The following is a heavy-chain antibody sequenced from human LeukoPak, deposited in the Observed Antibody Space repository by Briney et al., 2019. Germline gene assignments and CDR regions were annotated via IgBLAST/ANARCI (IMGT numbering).Heavy chain of an antibody. J-gene: IGHJ4*02. CDR1: GYTFTGYY. V-gene: IGHV1-2*02. D-gene: IGHD2-2*01. CDR2: INPNSGGT. Sequence: ASVKVSCKASGYTFTGYYMHWVRQAPGQGLEWMGWINPNSGGTNYAQKFQGRVTMTRDTSISTAYMELSRLRSDDTAVYYCARDFSLRSPLSRDYYFDYWGQGTLVTVSS. CDR3: ARDFSLRSPLSRDYYFDY.